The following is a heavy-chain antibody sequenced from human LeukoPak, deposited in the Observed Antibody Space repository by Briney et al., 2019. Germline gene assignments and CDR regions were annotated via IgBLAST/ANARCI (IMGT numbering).Heavy chain of an antibody. V-gene: IGHV1-69*04. CDR3: ARAYVYGDYEGAHY. CDR1: GGTFSSYA. J-gene: IGHJ4*02. CDR2: IIPILGIA. Sequence: SVKVSCKASGGTFSSYAISWVRQAPGQGLEWMGRIIPILGIANYAQEFQGRVTITADKSTSTAYMELSSLRSEDTAVYYCARAYVYGDYEGAHYWGQGTLVTVSS. D-gene: IGHD4-17*01.